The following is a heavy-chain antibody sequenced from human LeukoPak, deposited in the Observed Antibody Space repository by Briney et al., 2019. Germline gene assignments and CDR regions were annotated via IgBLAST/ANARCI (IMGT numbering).Heavy chain of an antibody. V-gene: IGHV1-18*01. Sequence: AAVKVSCKASGYTFTSYGIRWVRRAPGQGLEWMGWISDYNGNTNYAQKLQGRVTMTTDTSTSTAYMELRSLRSDDTAVYYCARDTALAAAGPPNWFDPWGQGTLVTVSS. D-gene: IGHD6-13*01. CDR3: ARDTALAAAGPPNWFDP. J-gene: IGHJ5*02. CDR2: ISDYNGNT. CDR1: GYTFTSYG.